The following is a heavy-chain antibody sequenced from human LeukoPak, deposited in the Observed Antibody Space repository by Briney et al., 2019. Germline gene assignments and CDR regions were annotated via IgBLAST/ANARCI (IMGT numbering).Heavy chain of an antibody. CDR3: ATKGYCSGGSCTGPPGGDYFDY. V-gene: IGHV1-69*05. J-gene: IGHJ4*02. D-gene: IGHD2-15*01. Sequence: RGASVKVSCKASGGTFSSYAISWVRQAPGQGLEWMGGIIPIFGTANYAQKFQGRVTMTRDTSTSTVYMELSSLRSEDTAVYYCATKGYCSGGSCTGPPGGDYFDYWGQGTLVTVSS. CDR1: GGTFSSYA. CDR2: IIPIFGTA.